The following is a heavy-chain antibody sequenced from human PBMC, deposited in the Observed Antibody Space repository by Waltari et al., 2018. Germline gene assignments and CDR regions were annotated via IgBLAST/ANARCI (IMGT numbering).Heavy chain of an antibody. J-gene: IGHJ4*02. D-gene: IGHD2-15*01. CDR3: ATVIAGCSASSCYLDS. CDR2: ISHWSVT. Sequence: QVQLQESGPGLVKPSGTLSLTCAVSGASITTRYWWNWVRQSPVKGLEWIGDISHWSVTNYHASLGGRISISLDESKNQFSLQVSSVTAADTAMYYCATVIAGCSASSCYLDSWGQGTLVTVSS. CDR1: GASITTRYW. V-gene: IGHV4-4*02.